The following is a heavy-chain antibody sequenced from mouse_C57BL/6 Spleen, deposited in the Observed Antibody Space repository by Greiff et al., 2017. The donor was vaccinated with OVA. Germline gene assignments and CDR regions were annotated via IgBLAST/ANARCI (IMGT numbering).Heavy chain of an antibody. CDR3: ARQLAWFAY. CDR1: GFTFSSYA. J-gene: IGHJ3*01. V-gene: IGHV5-4*03. CDR2: ISDGGSYT. Sequence: EVKVVESGGGLVKPGGSLKLSCAASGFTFSSYAMSWVRQTPEKRLEWVATISDGGSYTYYPDNVKGRFTISRDNAKNNLYLQMSHLKSEDTAMYYCARQLAWFAYWGQGTLVTVSA.